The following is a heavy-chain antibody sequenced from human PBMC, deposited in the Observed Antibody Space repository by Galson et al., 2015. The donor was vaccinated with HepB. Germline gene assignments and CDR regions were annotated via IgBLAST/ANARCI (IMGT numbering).Heavy chain of an antibody. J-gene: IGHJ3*02. CDR2: IKQDGSEK. V-gene: IGHV3-7*03. CDR1: GFTFSSYW. Sequence: SLRLSCAASGFTFSSYWMSWVRQAPGKGLEWVANIKQDGSEKYYVDSVKGRFTISRDNAKNSLYLQMNSLRAEDTAVYYCARAYCGGDCYGTFDMWGQGTMATVSS. CDR3: ARAYCGGDCYGTFDM. D-gene: IGHD2-21*02.